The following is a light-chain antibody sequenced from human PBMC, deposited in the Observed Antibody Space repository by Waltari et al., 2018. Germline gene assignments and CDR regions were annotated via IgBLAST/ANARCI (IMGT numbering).Light chain of an antibody. CDR2: RNN. J-gene: IGLJ2*01. CDR1: NSNSGTNY. CDR3: AAWDDSLRAVV. Sequence: QSVLTQPPSASGTPVQRVLISCSGSNSNSGTNYVSWYQQRPVTSPKVLIYRNNQRPSRVPDRFSGSKSGTSASLAISGLRSEDEADYYCAAWDDSLRAVVFGGGTKLCVL. V-gene: IGLV1-47*01.